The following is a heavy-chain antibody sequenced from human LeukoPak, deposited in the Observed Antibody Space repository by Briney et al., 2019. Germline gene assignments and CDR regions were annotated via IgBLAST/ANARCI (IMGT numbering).Heavy chain of an antibody. CDR1: GGSISSYY. CDR3: ARDYYYGSGSYSGFDY. CDR2: IYYSGST. J-gene: IGHJ4*02. D-gene: IGHD3-10*01. V-gene: IGHV4-59*01. Sequence: SETLSLTCTVSGGSISSYYWSWIRQPPGKGLEWIGYIYYSGSTNYNPSLKSRVTISVDTSKNQFSLKLSSVTAADTAVYYCARDYYYGSGSYSGFDYWGQGTLVTVSS.